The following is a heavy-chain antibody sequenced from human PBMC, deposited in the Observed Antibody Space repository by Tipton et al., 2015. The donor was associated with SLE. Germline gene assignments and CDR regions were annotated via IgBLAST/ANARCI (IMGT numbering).Heavy chain of an antibody. Sequence: SLRLSCAASGFTVSSNYMSWVRQAPGKGLEWDSVIYSGGSTYYADSVKGRFTISRHNSKNTLYLQMNSLRAEDTAVYYCARASSGWYLDIWGQGTMVTVSS. V-gene: IGHV3-53*04. D-gene: IGHD6-19*01. CDR1: GFTVSSNY. CDR2: IYSGGST. J-gene: IGHJ3*02. CDR3: ARASSGWYLDI.